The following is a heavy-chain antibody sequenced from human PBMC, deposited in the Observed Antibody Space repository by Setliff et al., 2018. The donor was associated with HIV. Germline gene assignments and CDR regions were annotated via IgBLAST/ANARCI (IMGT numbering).Heavy chain of an antibody. V-gene: IGHV4-59*01. D-gene: IGHD1-26*01. CDR3: ARLRDMEWELIGLDY. CDR1: GGSISNYY. Sequence: PSETLSLTCTVSGGSISNYYWSWIRQSPEKGLEWIGYIHYSGSTNYNPSLKSQVTISLDASRNQFSLKLSSVTAEDTAIYYCARLRDMEWELIGLDYWGRGTLVTVSS. J-gene: IGHJ4*02. CDR2: IHYSGST.